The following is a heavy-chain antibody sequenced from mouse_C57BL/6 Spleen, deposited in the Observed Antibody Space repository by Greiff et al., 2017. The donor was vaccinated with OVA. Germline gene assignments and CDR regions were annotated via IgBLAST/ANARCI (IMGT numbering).Heavy chain of an antibody. CDR1: GYSITSGYY. V-gene: IGHV3-6*01. Sequence: EVHLVESGPGLVKPSQSLSLTCSVTGYSITSGYYWNWIRQFPGNKLEWMGYISYDGSNNYNPSLKNRISITRDTSKNQFFLKLNSVTTEDTATYYCARGPSTGTGFAYWGQGTLVTVSA. J-gene: IGHJ3*01. CDR3: ARGPSTGTGFAY. CDR2: ISYDGSN. D-gene: IGHD4-1*02.